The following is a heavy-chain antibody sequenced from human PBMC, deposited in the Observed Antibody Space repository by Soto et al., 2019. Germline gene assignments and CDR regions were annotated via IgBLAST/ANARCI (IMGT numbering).Heavy chain of an antibody. CDR1: GGSISSGDYY. CDR2: IYFNGNT. CDR3: ASLLVTASHFDY. Sequence: PSETLSLTCTVSGGSISSGDYYWSWIRQSPGKGLEWIGYIYFNGNTHYNPSLKSRSTISVDMSTNQFSLKLSSVTAADTAVYYCASLLVTASHFDYWGQGTLVTVSS. V-gene: IGHV4-30-4*01. J-gene: IGHJ4*02. D-gene: IGHD2-21*02.